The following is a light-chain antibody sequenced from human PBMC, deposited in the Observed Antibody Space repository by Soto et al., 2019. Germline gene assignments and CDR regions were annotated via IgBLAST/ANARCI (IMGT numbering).Light chain of an antibody. CDR2: GNS. J-gene: IGLJ2*01. V-gene: IGLV1-40*01. Sequence: QSVLTQPPSVSGAPGQRVTISCTGSSSNIGAGYDVHWYQQLPGTAPKLLIYGNSNRPSGVPNRFSGSKSGTSASLAITGLQAEDEAHYYCQSYDSSLSGYVVFGGGTTLTVL. CDR1: SSNIGAGYD. CDR3: QSYDSSLSGYVV.